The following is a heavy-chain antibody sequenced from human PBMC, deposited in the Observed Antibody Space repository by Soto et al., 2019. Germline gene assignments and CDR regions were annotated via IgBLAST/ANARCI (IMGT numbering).Heavy chain of an antibody. Sequence: GGSLRLSCVASGFTFSSYGIHWVRQAPGKGLEWVGVISSDGETKYYADSVKGRFTISRDNSKNTLYLQMDSLRPEDTAVYYCARSPYTSGHHYGMDVWGQGTTVTVSS. J-gene: IGHJ6*02. CDR3: ARSPYTSGHHYGMDV. CDR1: GFTFSSYG. CDR2: ISSDGETK. V-gene: IGHV3-30*03. D-gene: IGHD3-22*01.